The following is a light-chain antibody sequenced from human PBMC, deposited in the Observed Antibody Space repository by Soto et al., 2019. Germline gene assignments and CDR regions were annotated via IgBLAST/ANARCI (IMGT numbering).Light chain of an antibody. V-gene: IGLV1-44*01. CDR2: SNN. CDR1: SSNIGTNT. Sequence: QSVLTQPPSASGTPGQRVTVSCSGSSSNIGTNTVNWFQQLPGTAPKRLIYSNNQRPSGVPDRFSGSKSGTSASLAISGLQSDDEADYYCAAWDDSLNGYVFGPGTKGTVL. J-gene: IGLJ1*01. CDR3: AAWDDSLNGYV.